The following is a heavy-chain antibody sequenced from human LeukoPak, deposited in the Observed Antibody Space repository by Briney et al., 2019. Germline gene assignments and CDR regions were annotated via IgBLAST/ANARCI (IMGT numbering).Heavy chain of an antibody. D-gene: IGHD4-23*01. V-gene: IGHV1-2*02. Sequence: GASVKVSCKASGYTFTGYYMHWVRQAPGQGLEWMGWINPNSGGTNYAQKFQGRVTMTRDTSISTAYMELSRLRSDDTVVYYCARAYGGNSGLFDYWGQGTLVTVSS. CDR2: INPNSGGT. CDR1: GYTFTGYY. CDR3: ARAYGGNSGLFDY. J-gene: IGHJ4*02.